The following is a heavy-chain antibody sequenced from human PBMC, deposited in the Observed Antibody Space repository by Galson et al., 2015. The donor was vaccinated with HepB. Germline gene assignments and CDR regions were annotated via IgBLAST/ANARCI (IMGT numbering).Heavy chain of an antibody. CDR1: GFIFRHHA. J-gene: IGHJ5*02. D-gene: IGHD3-16*01. V-gene: IGHV3-23*01. Sequence: SLRLSCAGSGFIFRHHAMAWIRQAPGKGLEWVSGINGRGSTRSYSDAVKGRFSISRDNSKGTVFLQMDNLRAEETAVYYCVKEGSWFGGDWFDPWGQGALVTVS. CDR3: VKEGSWFGGDWFDP. CDR2: INGRGSTR.